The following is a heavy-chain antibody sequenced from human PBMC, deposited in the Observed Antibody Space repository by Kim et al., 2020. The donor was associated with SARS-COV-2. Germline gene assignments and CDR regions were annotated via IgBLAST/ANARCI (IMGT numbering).Heavy chain of an antibody. CDR2: VSTRSNYI. CDR1: GFTFSDYA. V-gene: IGHV3-21*01. D-gene: IGHD3-10*01. CDR3: TRLGRGFDY. J-gene: IGHJ4*02. Sequence: GGSLRLSCADSGFTFSDYAMKWVRQAPGKGLEWISSVSTRSNYIYYADSVKGRFTISRDNAKNSMYLQMNSLRAGDTAVYYCTRLGRGFDYWGQGTLVTVSS.